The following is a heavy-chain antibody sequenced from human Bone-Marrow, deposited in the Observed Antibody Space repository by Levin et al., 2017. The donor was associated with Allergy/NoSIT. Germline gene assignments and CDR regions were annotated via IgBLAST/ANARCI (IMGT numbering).Heavy chain of an antibody. J-gene: IGHJ4*02. CDR1: GYTFTSYD. Sequence: VASVKVSCKASGYTFTSYDINWVRQATGQGLEWMGWMNPNSGNTGYAQKFQGRVTMTRNTSISTAYMELSSLRSEDTAVYYCARVGQATNNFDYWGQGTLVTVSS. CDR3: ARVGQATNNFDY. V-gene: IGHV1-8*01. D-gene: IGHD1-26*01. CDR2: MNPNSGNT.